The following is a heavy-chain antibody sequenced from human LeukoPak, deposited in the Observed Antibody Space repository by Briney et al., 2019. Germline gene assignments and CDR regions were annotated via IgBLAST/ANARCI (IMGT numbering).Heavy chain of an antibody. V-gene: IGHV5-51*01. D-gene: IGHD3-9*01. CDR3: ARLYYDILTGYYRDY. J-gene: IGHJ4*02. CDR1: GYSFTSYW. Sequence: GESLKIPCRGSGYSFTSYWIGWVRQLPGKGLAWMGIIYPGYSDTRYSPSFQGQVTISADKSISTAYLQWSSLKASDTAMYYCARLYYDILTGYYRDYWGQGTLVTVSS. CDR2: IYPGYSDT.